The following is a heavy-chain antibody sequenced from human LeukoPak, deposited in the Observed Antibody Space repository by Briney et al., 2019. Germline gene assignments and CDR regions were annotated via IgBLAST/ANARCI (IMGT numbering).Heavy chain of an antibody. CDR3: ARDGSYYASGNYYHYFDC. CDR1: GFTFSSYA. J-gene: IGHJ4*02. V-gene: IGHV3-23*01. Sequence: PGGSLRLSCAASGFTFSSYAMSWVRQAPGKGLEWVSAISGSGGSTYYADSVKGRFTISRDNSKNTLYLQMNSLRAEDTAVYYCARDGSYYASGNYYHYFDCWGQGTLVTVSS. D-gene: IGHD3-10*01. CDR2: ISGSGGST.